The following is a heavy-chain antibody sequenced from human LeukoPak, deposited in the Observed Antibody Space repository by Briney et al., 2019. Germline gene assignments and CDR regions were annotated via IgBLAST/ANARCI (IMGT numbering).Heavy chain of an antibody. V-gene: IGHV3-23*01. J-gene: IGHJ6*03. CDR3: ARADGDHLFYYYMDV. CDR1: GFTFPSYA. Sequence: PGGSLRLSCAASGFTFPSYAMNWVRQAPGKGLEWVSGIGAGGGRTKIADSVKGRFTISRDNSKNTLFLQMDSLRPDDTAIYYCARADGDHLFYYYMDVWGKGTTVTVPS. D-gene: IGHD1-14*01. CDR2: IGAGGGRT.